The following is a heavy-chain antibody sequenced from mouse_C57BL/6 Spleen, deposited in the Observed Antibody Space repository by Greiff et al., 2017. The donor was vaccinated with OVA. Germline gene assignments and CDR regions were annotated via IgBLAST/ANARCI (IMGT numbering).Heavy chain of an antibody. CDR1: GFTFTDYY. V-gene: IGHV7-3*01. Sequence: EVKVEESGGGLVQPGGSLSLSCAASGFTFTDYYMSWVRQPPGKALEWLGFIRNKAYGYTTEYSASVKGRFTISRDTSQSILYLQMNALRAEYSATYYCARSIYYYGSSIYYYAMDYWGQGTSVTVSS. CDR3: ARSIYYYGSSIYYYAMDY. J-gene: IGHJ4*01. CDR2: IRNKAYGYTT. D-gene: IGHD1-1*01.